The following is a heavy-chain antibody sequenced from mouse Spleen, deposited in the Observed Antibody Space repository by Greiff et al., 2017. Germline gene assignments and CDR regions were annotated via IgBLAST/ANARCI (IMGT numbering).Heavy chain of an antibody. Sequence: EVQLQQSVAELVRPGASVKLSCTASGFNFKNTYMHWVKQRPEQGLEWIGRIDPANGNTKYAPKFQGKATITADTSSNTAYLQLSSLTSEDTAIYYCARRFDYWGQGTTLTVSS. J-gene: IGHJ2*01. CDR2: IDPANGNT. CDR3: ARRFDY. CDR1: GFNFKNTY. V-gene: IGHV14-3*01.